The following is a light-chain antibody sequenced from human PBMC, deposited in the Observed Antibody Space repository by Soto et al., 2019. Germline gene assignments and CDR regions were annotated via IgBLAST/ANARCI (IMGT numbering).Light chain of an antibody. CDR3: QSRCKWAS. V-gene: IGKV3-11*01. CDR2: DAS. J-gene: IGKJ3*01. Sequence: QTPSTVYGSAGERATLSFRASQTVSRNLAWYQQKPGQAPRPLIFDASNRATGIPARFSGSGSGTDFTLTICCLEPEDIAVYYCQSRCKWASFGAGTKADIK. CDR1: QTVSRN.